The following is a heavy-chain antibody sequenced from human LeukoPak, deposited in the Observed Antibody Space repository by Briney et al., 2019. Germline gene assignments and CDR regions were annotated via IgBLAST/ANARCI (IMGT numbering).Heavy chain of an antibody. CDR3: ARARYCSSTSCYTRGSEVWVFDY. D-gene: IGHD2-2*02. J-gene: IGHJ4*02. CDR2: INSDGSST. CDR1: GFTFSSYW. Sequence: GGSLRLSCAASGFTFSSYWMHWVRQAPGKGLVWVSRINSDGSSTSYADSVKGRFTISRDNAKNTLYLQMNSLRAEDAAVYYCARARYCSSTSCYTRGSEVWVFDYWGQGTLVTVSS. V-gene: IGHV3-74*01.